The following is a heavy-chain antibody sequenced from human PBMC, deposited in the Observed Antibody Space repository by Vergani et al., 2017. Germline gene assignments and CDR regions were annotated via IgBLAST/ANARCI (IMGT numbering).Heavy chain of an antibody. CDR2: IYSGGST. J-gene: IGHJ5*02. D-gene: IGHD1-14*01. Sequence: EVQVVETGGGLVQPGGSLRLSCAASGFTVSSNYMSWVRQAPGKGLEWVSVIYSGGSTYYADSVKGRFIISRDNSKSTMYLQMNSLRDEDTGVYYCARDLRLLYNRFDPWGQGTLVTVSS. CDR1: GFTVSSNY. V-gene: IGHV3-66*01. CDR3: ARDLRLLYNRFDP.